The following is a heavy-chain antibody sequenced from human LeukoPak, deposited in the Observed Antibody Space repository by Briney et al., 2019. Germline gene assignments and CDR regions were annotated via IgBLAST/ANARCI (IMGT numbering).Heavy chain of an antibody. CDR1: GFTFSTYN. D-gene: IGHD4-11*01. Sequence: PGGSLRLSCAASGFTFSTYNMNWVRQAPGKGLEWVSAITTSSAYIYYADSVRGRFTISRDNAKNSLYLQMNSLRAEDTAVYYCARDDYSNYLHPHDFDYWGQGTLVTVSS. J-gene: IGHJ4*02. CDR2: ITTSSAYI. V-gene: IGHV3-21*01. CDR3: ARDDYSNYLHPHDFDY.